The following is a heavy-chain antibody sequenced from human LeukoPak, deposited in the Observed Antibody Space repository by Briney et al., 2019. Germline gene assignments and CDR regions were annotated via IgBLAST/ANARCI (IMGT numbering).Heavy chain of an antibody. Sequence: WIRQSPGKGLEWVASINHNGNVNYYVDSVKGRFTISRDNAKNSLYLQMSNLRAEDTAVYFCARGGGLDVWGQGATVTVSS. D-gene: IGHD3-16*01. CDR3: ARGGGLDV. V-gene: IGHV3-7*03. CDR2: INHNGNVN. J-gene: IGHJ6*02.